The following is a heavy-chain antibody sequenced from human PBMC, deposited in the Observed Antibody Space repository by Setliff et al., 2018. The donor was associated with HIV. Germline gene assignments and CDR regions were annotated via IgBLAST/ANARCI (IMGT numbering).Heavy chain of an antibody. J-gene: IGHJ5*02. CDR3: AKFPVFKWFGERQGWFDL. CDR1: GFTFSSYA. CDR2: ISGDGGRT. Sequence: PGGSLRLSCAASGFTFSSYAMSWVRQAQGKGLEWVSAISGDGGRTYLAGPVKGRLSTSRDNSKNTMYLQMSRLRVEDTAVYYCAKFPVFKWFGERQGWFDLWGQGTLVTVSS. D-gene: IGHD3-10*01. V-gene: IGHV3-23*01.